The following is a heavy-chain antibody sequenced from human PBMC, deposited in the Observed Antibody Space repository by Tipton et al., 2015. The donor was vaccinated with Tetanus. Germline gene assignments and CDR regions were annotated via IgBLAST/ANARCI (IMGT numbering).Heavy chain of an antibody. D-gene: IGHD3-16*01. V-gene: IGHV1-18*01. CDR2: ISTVTGNT. Sequence: QSGAEVKKPGASVRVSCKTSGYTFNSYTITWVRQAPGQGLEWMGWISTVTGNTHFAQNLQGRLTMTTDTSTSTAYMDLRSLRSDDTAVYYCARTWGAAYWYFDFWGRGTLVTVSS. J-gene: IGHJ2*01. CDR1: GYTFNSYT. CDR3: ARTWGAAYWYFDF.